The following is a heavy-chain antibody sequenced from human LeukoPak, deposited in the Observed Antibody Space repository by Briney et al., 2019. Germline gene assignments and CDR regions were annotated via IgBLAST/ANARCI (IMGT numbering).Heavy chain of an antibody. Sequence: PGGSLRLSCAASGFTFSSYGMHWVRQAPGKGLEWVAVISYDGSNKYYADSVKGRFTISRDDSKNTLYLQMSSLRAEDTAVYYCAKDWGYWGQGTLVSVSS. V-gene: IGHV3-30*18. CDR3: AKDWGY. CDR1: GFTFSSYG. CDR2: ISYDGSNK. D-gene: IGHD3-16*01. J-gene: IGHJ4*02.